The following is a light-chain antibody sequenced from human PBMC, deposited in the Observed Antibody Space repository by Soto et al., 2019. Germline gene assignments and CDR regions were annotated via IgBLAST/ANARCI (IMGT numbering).Light chain of an antibody. CDR1: QSINSW. J-gene: IGKJ5*01. V-gene: IGKV1-5*03. CDR2: KAS. CDR3: QQYEIYPIT. Sequence: DIQMTQSPSTLSASVGDRVTITCRASQSINSWLAWYQQKPGKAPKLLIYKASSLESGVPSRFSVSGSGTEFTLTISSLQPDDFAAYYCQQYEIYPITFGQGTRLEIK.